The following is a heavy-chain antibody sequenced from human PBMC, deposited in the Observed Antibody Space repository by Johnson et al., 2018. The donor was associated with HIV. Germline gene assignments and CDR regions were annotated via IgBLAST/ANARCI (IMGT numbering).Heavy chain of an antibody. Sequence: VQLVESGGGLVKPGGSLRLSCAASGFTFSDYYMSWVRQAPGKGLEWVSVVNSGGTTYYADSAKGRFTISRDNSKNTLYLQMNSLRAEDMAVYYCARDQAVGATSDAFDIWGQGTMVTVSS. J-gene: IGHJ3*02. CDR2: VNSGGTT. CDR1: GFTFSDYY. V-gene: IGHV3-66*02. D-gene: IGHD1-26*01. CDR3: ARDQAVGATSDAFDI.